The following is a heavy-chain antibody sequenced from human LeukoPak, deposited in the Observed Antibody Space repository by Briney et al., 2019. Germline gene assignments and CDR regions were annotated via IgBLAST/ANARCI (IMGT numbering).Heavy chain of an antibody. Sequence: GGSLRLSCAASGFTFSSYEMNWVRQAPGKGLEWVSYISSSGSTIYYADSVKGRFTISRDNAKNSLYLQMNSLRAEDTAVYYCASLYCGGDCYSQYNWFDPWGQGTLVTVS. D-gene: IGHD2-21*02. CDR3: ASLYCGGDCYSQYNWFDP. CDR2: ISSSGSTI. V-gene: IGHV3-48*03. J-gene: IGHJ5*02. CDR1: GFTFSSYE.